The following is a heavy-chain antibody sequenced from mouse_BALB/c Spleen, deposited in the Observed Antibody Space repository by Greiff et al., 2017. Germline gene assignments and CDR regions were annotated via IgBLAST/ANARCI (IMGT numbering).Heavy chain of an antibody. D-gene: IGHD2-1*01. CDR3: ARGSYGNYRYFDV. CDR2: ILPGSGST. Sequence: QVQLKQSGAELMKPGASVKISCKATGYTFSSYWIEWVKQRPGHGLEWIGEILPGSGSTNYNEKFKGKATFTADTSSNTAYMQLSSLTSEDSAVYYCARGSYGNYRYFDVWGAGTTVTVSS. CDR1: GYTFSSYW. J-gene: IGHJ1*01. V-gene: IGHV1-9*01.